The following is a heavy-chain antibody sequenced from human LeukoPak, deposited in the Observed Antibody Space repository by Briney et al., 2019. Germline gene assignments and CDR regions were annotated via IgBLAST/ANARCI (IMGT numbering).Heavy chain of an antibody. Sequence: GGSLRLSCAASGFTFSSYWMSWVRQAPGKGLEWVANIKQDGSEKYYVDSVKGRFTISRDNAKNSLYLQMNSLRAEDTAVYYCARDPLLVGGFEPRAEYFQHWGQGTLVTVSS. V-gene: IGHV3-7*01. D-gene: IGHD3-16*01. CDR1: GFTFSSYW. CDR3: ARDPLLVGGFEPRAEYFQH. CDR2: IKQDGSEK. J-gene: IGHJ1*01.